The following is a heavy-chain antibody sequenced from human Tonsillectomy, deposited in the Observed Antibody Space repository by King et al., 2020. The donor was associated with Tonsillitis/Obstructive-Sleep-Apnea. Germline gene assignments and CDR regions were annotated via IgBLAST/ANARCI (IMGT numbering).Heavy chain of an antibody. D-gene: IGHD6-13*01. CDR1: GFTFSSFG. CDR2: ISYDGSKT. V-gene: IGHV3-30*03. CDR3: ARDRSSSWSLDY. J-gene: IGHJ4*02. Sequence: VQLVESGGGVVQPGRSLRLSCAASGFTFSSFGMHWVRQAPGKGLEWVAVISYDGSKTYYADSVKGRFTVSKDDSKNTLYLQMNSLRAEDAAVYYCARDRSSSWSLDYWGQGILVTVSS.